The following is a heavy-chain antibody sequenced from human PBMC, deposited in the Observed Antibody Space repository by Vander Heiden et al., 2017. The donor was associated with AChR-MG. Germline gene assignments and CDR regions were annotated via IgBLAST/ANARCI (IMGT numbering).Heavy chain of an antibody. CDR1: GYTFTSYG. CDR3: ARDESGGYDSLVGSRWVGWFDP. J-gene: IGHJ5*02. CDR2: LSAYNGNT. Sequence: QVQLVQSGAEVKKPGAPVKVSCKASGYTFTSYGISAGGQAPGQGLEWMGWLSAYNGNTNYAQKLQGRVTMTTATSTSTASMELRSLRSDDPAVYYCARDESGGYDSLVGSRWVGWFDPWGQGTLVTVSS. D-gene: IGHD5-12*01. V-gene: IGHV1-18*01.